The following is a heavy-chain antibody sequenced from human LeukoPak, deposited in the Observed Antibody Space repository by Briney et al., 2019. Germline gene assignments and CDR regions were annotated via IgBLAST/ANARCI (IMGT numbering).Heavy chain of an antibody. D-gene: IGHD3-10*01. V-gene: IGHV3-23*01. CDR3: GGSGSYYRLDY. J-gene: IGHJ4*02. CDR1: GFSISNNY. CDR2: ISGSGGST. Sequence: GGSLRLSCAASGFSISNNYMSWVRQAPGKGLEWVSAISGSGGSTYYADSVKGRFTLSRDNSKNTLYLQMNSLRAEDTAVYYCGGSGSYYRLDYWGQGTLVTVSS.